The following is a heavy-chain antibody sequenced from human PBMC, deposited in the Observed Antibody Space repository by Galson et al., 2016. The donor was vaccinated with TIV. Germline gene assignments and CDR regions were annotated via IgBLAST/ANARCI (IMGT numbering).Heavy chain of an antibody. V-gene: IGHV3-48*03. J-gene: IGHJ4*02. D-gene: IGHD2-2*01. CDR3: ARGRGYCDTTSCYEDY. CDR1: GFTFSSYE. Sequence: SLRLSCAASGFTFSSYEMNWVRQAPGKGLEWVSYIIESGRSTYYADSVKGRFSISRDNAKNSLYLQMSSLRAEDTAVYYCARGRGYCDTTSCYEDYWGQGTLVTVSS. CDR2: IIESGRST.